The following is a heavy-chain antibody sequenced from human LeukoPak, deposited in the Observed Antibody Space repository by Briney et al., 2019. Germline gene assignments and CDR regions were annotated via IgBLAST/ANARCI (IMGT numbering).Heavy chain of an antibody. CDR2: IYASGST. CDR3: ARDSRDYGYFDY. Sequence: SQTLSPTCTVSGGSISSYFWSWIRQPAGKGLEWIGRIYASGSTNYNPSLKSRVTLSLDTSKKQFSLKLTSVTAADTAVYYCARDSRDYGYFDYWGQGTLVTVSS. V-gene: IGHV4-4*07. CDR1: GGSISSYF. J-gene: IGHJ4*02. D-gene: IGHD4-17*01.